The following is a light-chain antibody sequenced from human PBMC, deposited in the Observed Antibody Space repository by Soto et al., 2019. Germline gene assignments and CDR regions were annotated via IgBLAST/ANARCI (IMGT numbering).Light chain of an antibody. CDR2: KAS. V-gene: IGKV1-5*03. Sequence: DIQMTQSPSTLSASVGDRVTITCRASQSISSWLAWYQQKPGKAPKLLIYKASSLESGVPSRFSGSGSGTEFTLTISSLQPDDFATYYCQQYNSFPTFGQVTKVELK. CDR3: QQYNSFPT. CDR1: QSISSW. J-gene: IGKJ1*01.